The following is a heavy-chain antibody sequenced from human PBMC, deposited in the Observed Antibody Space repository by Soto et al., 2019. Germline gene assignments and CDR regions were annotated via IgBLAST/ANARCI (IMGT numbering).Heavy chain of an antibody. D-gene: IGHD6-13*01. V-gene: IGHV3-53*01. CDR2: IYSGGST. CDR1: GFPVNTNY. Sequence: QPGGSLRLSCAASGFPVNTNYMNWVRQAPGKGLEWVSVIYSGGSTYYADSVEGRFTISRDNSKNTVFLQMTTLRAEDTAVYFCARERPKSSREYFYGMDVWGQGTAVTVSS. J-gene: IGHJ6*02. CDR3: ARERPKSSREYFYGMDV.